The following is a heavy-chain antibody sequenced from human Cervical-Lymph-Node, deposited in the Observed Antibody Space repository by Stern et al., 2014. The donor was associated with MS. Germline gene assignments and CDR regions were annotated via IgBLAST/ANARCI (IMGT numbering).Heavy chain of an antibody. CDR2: INLSDGAT. CDR3: AREGADNDAFDV. Sequence: QLVQSGAEVKKPGASVTVSCRTSGYTFIVYYIHWVRQAPGQGLEWMGIINLSDGATTYAEKFQGRVTMTRDTSTNTAYMQLGSLTSEDTAVFFCAREGADNDAFDVWGQGTMVTVSS. D-gene: IGHD1-26*01. V-gene: IGHV1-46*03. CDR1: GYTFIVYY. J-gene: IGHJ3*01.